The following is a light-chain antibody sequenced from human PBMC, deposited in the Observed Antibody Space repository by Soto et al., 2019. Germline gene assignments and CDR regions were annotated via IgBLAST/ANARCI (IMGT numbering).Light chain of an antibody. CDR2: GAS. CDR1: QSVSSN. V-gene: IGKV3-15*01. CDR3: QQYNNWPL. Sequence: ELVMTQSPATLSVSPGERATLSCRASQSVSSNLAWYQQKPRQAPRLLIYGASTRATGIPARFSGSGSGTEFTLTISSLQSEDFAVYYCQQYNNWPLFGQGTKVEIK. J-gene: IGKJ1*01.